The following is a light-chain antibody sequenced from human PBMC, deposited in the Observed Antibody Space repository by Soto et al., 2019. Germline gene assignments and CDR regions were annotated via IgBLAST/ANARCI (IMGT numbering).Light chain of an antibody. CDR3: QQRSNWPLT. J-gene: IGKJ4*01. Sequence: EIVLTQSPATLSLSPGERATLSCRASQSVSTYLAWYQQKPGQAPRFLIYAASNRATGIPARFSGSGSGTDFTLTISSLEPEDFAIYYCQQRSNWPLTFGGGTKVEIK. CDR1: QSVSTY. V-gene: IGKV3-11*01. CDR2: AAS.